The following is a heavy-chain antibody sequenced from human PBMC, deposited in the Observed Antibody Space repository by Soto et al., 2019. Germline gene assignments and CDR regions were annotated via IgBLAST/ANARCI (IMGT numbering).Heavy chain of an antibody. Sequence: QLQLQESGPGLVKPSETLSLTCSVSGGSISSFTYYWGWIRKPPGKGLEWIGTVYYNENTYYNPYLKSRVTITVDTAKNQFSLSLRSVTAADTAMYFCARRERYYGSPGWFDPWGPGTLVTVSS. CDR3: ARRERYYGSPGWFDP. CDR1: GGSISSFTYY. D-gene: IGHD3-9*01. J-gene: IGHJ5*02. CDR2: VYYNENT. V-gene: IGHV4-39*01.